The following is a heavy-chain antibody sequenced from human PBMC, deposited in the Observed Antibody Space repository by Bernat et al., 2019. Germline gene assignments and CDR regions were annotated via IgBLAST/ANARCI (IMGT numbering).Heavy chain of an antibody. J-gene: IGHJ4*02. CDR1: GFTFGSNG. CDR2: NRCEGRNK. CDR3: ARGARIRLLKRRDSSGYLDY. V-gene: IGHV3-33*01. D-gene: IGHD3-22*01. Sequence: QVQLVESGGGVVQPGGSRRLSCEPSGFTFGSNGLYGVLQAPGKGLEWVAVNRCEGRNKNYADSVKGRFTISRDNSKNTLYLQMNSLRAEETAVYYCARGARIRLLKRRDSSGYLDYWGQGTLVTVSS.